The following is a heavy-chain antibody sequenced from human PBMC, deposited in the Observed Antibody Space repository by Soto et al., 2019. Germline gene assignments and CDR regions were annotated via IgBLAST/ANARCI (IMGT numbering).Heavy chain of an antibody. V-gene: IGHV4-34*01. CDR2: INHSGST. J-gene: IGHJ6*02. D-gene: IGHD3-3*01. CDR1: GGSFSGYY. Sequence: SETLSLTCAVYGGSFSGYYWSWIRQPPGKGLEWIGEINHSGSTNYNPSLKSRVTISVDTSKNQFSLKLSSVTAADTAVYYCARGGPIFGVVTTRYYYYGMEVWGQGTTVTVSS. CDR3: ARGGPIFGVVTTRYYYYGMEV.